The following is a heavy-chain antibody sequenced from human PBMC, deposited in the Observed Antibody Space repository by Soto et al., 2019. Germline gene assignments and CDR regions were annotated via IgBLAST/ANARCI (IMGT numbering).Heavy chain of an antibody. V-gene: IGHV5-51*01. Sequence: GESLKISCKGSGYSFTSYWIGWVRQMPGKGLEWMGIIYPGDSDTRYSPSFRGQVTISADKSISTAYLQWSSLKASDTARYYCARQVDSSSLAGGMDVWGQGTKVTVSS. J-gene: IGHJ6*02. CDR3: ARQVDSSSLAGGMDV. CDR1: GYSFTSYW. CDR2: IYPGDSDT. D-gene: IGHD6-6*01.